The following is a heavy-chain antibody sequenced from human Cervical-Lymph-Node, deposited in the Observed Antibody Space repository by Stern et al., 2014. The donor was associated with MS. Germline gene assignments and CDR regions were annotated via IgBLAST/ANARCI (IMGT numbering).Heavy chain of an antibody. CDR2: IWYDGSNK. CDR1: GFTFSSYG. J-gene: IGHJ6*02. D-gene: IGHD2-21*01. Sequence: VQLVESGGGVVQPGRSLRLSCAASGFTFSSYGMHWVRQAPGKGLEWVAVIWYDGSNKYYADSVKGRFTISRDNSKNTLYLQMNSLRAEDTAVYYCARGILVYGMAVWGQGTTVTVSS. V-gene: IGHV3-33*01. CDR3: ARGILVYGMAV.